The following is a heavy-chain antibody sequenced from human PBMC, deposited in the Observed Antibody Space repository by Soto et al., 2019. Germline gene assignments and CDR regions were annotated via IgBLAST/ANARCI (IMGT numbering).Heavy chain of an antibody. CDR2: ISAYNGNT. J-gene: IGHJ4*02. CDR1: GYTFTSYG. D-gene: IGHD3-10*01. V-gene: IGHV1-18*01. CDR3: ATVPMFRAVIITLDY. Sequence: ASVKVSCKASGYTFTSYGISWVRQAPGQGLEWMGWISAYNGNTNYAQKLQGRVTMTKDTSTNTAYMELSSLRSEDTAVCYCATVPMFRAVIITLDYSGQGTLLTVSS.